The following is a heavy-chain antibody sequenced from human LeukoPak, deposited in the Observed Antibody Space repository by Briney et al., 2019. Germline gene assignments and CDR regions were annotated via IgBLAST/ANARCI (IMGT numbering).Heavy chain of an antibody. D-gene: IGHD3-22*01. CDR3: ATYWDYDSSGYYSPFDH. CDR1: GYTLTELS. J-gene: IGHJ4*02. Sequence: ASVKVSCKVSGYTLTELSMHWVRQAPGKGLEWMGGFDPEDGETIYAQKFQGRVTMTEDTSTDTAYMELSSLRSEDTAVYYCATYWDYDSSGYYSPFDHWGQGTLVTVSS. V-gene: IGHV1-24*01. CDR2: FDPEDGET.